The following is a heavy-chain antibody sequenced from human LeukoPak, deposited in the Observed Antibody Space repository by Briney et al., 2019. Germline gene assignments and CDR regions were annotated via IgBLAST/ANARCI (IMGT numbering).Heavy chain of an antibody. CDR3: ARVSSSWYGEYYFDY. CDR2: IYTSGST. CDR1: GGSISSYY. Sequence: PSETLSLTCTVSGGSISSYYWSWIRQPAGKGLEWIGRIYTSGSTNYNPSLKSRATMSVDTSKNQFSLKLSPVTAADTAVYYCARVSSSWYGEYYFDYWGQGTLVTVSS. D-gene: IGHD6-13*01. V-gene: IGHV4-4*07. J-gene: IGHJ4*02.